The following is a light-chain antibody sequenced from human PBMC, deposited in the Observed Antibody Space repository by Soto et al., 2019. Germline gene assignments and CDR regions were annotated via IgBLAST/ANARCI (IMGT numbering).Light chain of an antibody. CDR2: EVT. V-gene: IGLV2-18*02. Sequence: QSVLTQPPSVSGSPGQSVTISCTGTSSDVGNFNRVSWYQQPPGTAPKLMIYEVTNRLSGVPTRFSASKSGNTASLTISGLQAEDEADYYCSSYTTTRTWVFGGGTKLTVL. J-gene: IGLJ3*02. CDR1: SSDVGNFNR. CDR3: SSYTTTRTWV.